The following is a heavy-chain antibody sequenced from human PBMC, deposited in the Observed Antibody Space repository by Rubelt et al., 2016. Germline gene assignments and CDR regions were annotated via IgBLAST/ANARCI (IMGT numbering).Heavy chain of an antibody. J-gene: IGHJ4*02. D-gene: IGHD3-10*01. CDR3: ARGLEGSGSYLDY. V-gene: IGHV4-34*01. Sequence: QVQLQQWGAGLLKPSETLSLTCAVYGGSFSGYYWSWTRQPPGKGLEWIGEINHSGSTNYNPSLKSRVTISVDTSKNQFSLKLSSVTAADTAVYYCARGLEGSGSYLDYWGQGTLVTVSS. CDR1: GGSFSGYY. CDR2: INHSGST.